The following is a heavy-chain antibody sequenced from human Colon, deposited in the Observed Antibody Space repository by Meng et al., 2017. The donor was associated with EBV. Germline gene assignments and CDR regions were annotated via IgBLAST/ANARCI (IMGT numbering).Heavy chain of an antibody. J-gene: IGHJ5*02. CDR2: INVGNGYT. V-gene: IGHV1-3*01. CDR1: GYTFTSYD. Sequence: QVQFVQSGAEVKKPGASGKVSCKASGYTFTSYDIHWLRQAPGERFEWMGWINVGNGYTKYSQKFQDRLTITRDTSASTAYMELSSLRSEDTAVYYCTRIQRQVSPGTWGQGPLVTVDS. CDR3: TRIQRQVSPGT. D-gene: IGHD1-1*01.